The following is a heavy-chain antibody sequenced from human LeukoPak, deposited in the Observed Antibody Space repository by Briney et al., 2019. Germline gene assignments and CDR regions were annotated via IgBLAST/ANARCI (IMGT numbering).Heavy chain of an antibody. J-gene: IGHJ4*03. V-gene: IGHV4-34*01. Sequence: KTSETLSLTCAVYGGSFSGYYWSWIRQPPGKGLEWIGEINHSGSTNYNPSLKSRVTISVDTSKNQFSLKLSSVTAADTAVYYCASGYSSSWYFDYWGQGTTVTVSS. D-gene: IGHD6-13*01. CDR3: ASGYSSSWYFDY. CDR2: INHSGST. CDR1: GGSFSGYY.